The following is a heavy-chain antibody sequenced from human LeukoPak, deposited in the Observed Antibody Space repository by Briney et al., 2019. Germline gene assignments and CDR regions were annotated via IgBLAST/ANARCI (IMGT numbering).Heavy chain of an antibody. CDR3: ARGGGDRNPFDY. D-gene: IGHD4-17*01. CDR2: IYSGGCT. CDR1: GFTVSSNY. V-gene: IGHV3-66*01. J-gene: IGHJ4*02. Sequence: PGGSLRLSCAASGFTVSSNYMTWVRQAPGKGLEWVSVIYSGGCTYYADSVKGRFIISRDNSKNTLYLQMNSLRAEDTAVYYCARGGGDRNPFDYWGQGTLVTVSS.